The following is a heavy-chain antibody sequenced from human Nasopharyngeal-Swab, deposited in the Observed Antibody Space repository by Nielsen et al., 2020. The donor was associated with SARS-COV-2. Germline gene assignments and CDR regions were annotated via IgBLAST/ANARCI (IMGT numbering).Heavy chain of an antibody. Sequence: GESLKISCAASGFTFSNYAMSWIRQAPGKGLEWVSYISSSGGNIYYADSVKGRFTISRDNAKNSLYLQMTSLRADDTAVYYCARVGQFDYWGQGTLVTVSS. CDR1: GFTFSNYA. CDR3: ARVGQFDY. V-gene: IGHV3-11*04. J-gene: IGHJ4*02. CDR2: ISSSGGNI.